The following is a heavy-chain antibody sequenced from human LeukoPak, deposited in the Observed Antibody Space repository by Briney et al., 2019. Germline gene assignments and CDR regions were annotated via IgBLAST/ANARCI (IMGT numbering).Heavy chain of an antibody. CDR1: GFTFSSYA. V-gene: IGHV3-23*01. CDR3: AKDLTKYYYGSGSYPVFDY. J-gene: IGHJ4*02. D-gene: IGHD3-10*01. Sequence: GGSLRLSCAASGFTFSSYAVSWVRQAPGKGLEWVSAISGSGGSTYYADSVKGRFTISRDNSKNTLYLQMNSLRAEDTAVYYCAKDLTKYYYGSGSYPVFDYWGQGTLVTVSS. CDR2: ISGSGGST.